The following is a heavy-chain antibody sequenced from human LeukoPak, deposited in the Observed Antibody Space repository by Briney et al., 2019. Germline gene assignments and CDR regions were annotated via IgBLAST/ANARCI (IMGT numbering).Heavy chain of an antibody. V-gene: IGHV3-30-3*01. J-gene: IGHJ4*02. CDR3: ARDGPGEYAAARMNFDY. Sequence: GRSLRLSCAASGFSFSSYAMHWVRQAPGKGLEWVAVISYDGSNKYCADSVKGRFTISRDNSKNTLYLQMNSLRAEDTAVYYCARDGPGEYAAARMNFDYWGQGTLVTVSS. D-gene: IGHD6-13*01. CDR1: GFSFSSYA. CDR2: ISYDGSNK.